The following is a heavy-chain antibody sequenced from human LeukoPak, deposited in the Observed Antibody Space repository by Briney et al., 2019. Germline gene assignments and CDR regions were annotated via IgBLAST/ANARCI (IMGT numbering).Heavy chain of an antibody. Sequence: AETLTLTCTVSGGSISSYYWSWIRQPPGKGLEWIGYIYYSGSTNYNPSLKSRVTISVDTSKNQFSLKLSSVTAADTAVYYCARDSTVAGWVYAFDIWGQGIMPIVSS. CDR1: GGSISSYY. CDR3: ARDSTVAGWVYAFDI. D-gene: IGHD4-11*01. CDR2: IYYSGST. J-gene: IGHJ3*02. V-gene: IGHV4-59*01.